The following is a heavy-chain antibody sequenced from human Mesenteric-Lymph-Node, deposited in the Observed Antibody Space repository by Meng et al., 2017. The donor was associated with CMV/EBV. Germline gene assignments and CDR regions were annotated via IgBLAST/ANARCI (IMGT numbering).Heavy chain of an antibody. D-gene: IGHD6-6*01. CDR3: VRKYLSWFDP. Sequence: SETLSLTCTVSGGSISGYYWSWIRQSPGKELEWIGYIYDSGSTIYNPSLKSRVTISVDTSKNQFSLHLTSVTAADTAVYYCVRKYLSWFDPWGQGTLVTVSS. CDR1: GGSISGYY. CDR2: IYDSGST. J-gene: IGHJ5*02. V-gene: IGHV4-59*01.